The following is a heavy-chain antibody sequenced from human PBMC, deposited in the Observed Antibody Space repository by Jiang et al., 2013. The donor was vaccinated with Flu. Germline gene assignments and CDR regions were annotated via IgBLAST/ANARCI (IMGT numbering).Heavy chain of an antibody. Sequence: GAEVKKPGASVKVSCKVSGYIFRRYGITWVRQAPGQGLEWMGWISIYTGDTYYAQKFQGRVTMTTDTSTTTAYMELTSLRSDDTAKYYCARGQAWFDRWGQGTLVTVSS. CDR1: GYIFRRYG. J-gene: IGHJ5*02. V-gene: IGHV1-18*01. CDR2: ISIYTGDT. CDR3: ARGQAWFDR.